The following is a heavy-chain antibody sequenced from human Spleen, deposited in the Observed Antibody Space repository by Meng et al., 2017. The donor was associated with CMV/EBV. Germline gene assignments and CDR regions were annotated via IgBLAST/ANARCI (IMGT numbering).Heavy chain of an antibody. D-gene: IGHD2-2*01. Sequence: QVELVQPGAEVKKPGASVKGSCKASGYTFTSYYMHWVRQAPGQGLEWMGIINHSGGSTSYAQKFQGRVTMTRDTSTSTVYMELSSLRSEDTAVYYCARDREVVPAGFDYWGQGTLVTVFS. CDR2: INHSGGST. J-gene: IGHJ4*02. V-gene: IGHV1-46*01. CDR1: GYTFTSYY. CDR3: ARDREVVPAGFDY.